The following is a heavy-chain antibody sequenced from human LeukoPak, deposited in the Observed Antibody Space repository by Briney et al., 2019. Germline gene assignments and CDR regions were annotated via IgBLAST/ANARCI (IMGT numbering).Heavy chain of an antibody. Sequence: PSETLSLTCTVSGGSISSYYWGWIRQPPGKGLEWIGSIYYSGSTYYNPSLKSRVTISVDTSKNQFSLKLSSVTAADTAVYYCARGGGWEPLNDAFDIWGQGTMVTVSS. V-gene: IGHV4-39*07. J-gene: IGHJ3*02. D-gene: IGHD2-15*01. CDR2: IYYSGST. CDR1: GGSISSYY. CDR3: ARGGGWEPLNDAFDI.